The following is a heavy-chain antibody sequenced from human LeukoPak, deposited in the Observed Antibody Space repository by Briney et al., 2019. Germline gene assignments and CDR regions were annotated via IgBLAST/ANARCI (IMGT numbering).Heavy chain of an antibody. Sequence: GGSLRLSCAASGFTFSSYAMSWVRQAPGEGLEWVSAISGSGGSTYYADSVKGRLTISRDNSKNALYLQMNSLRAEDTAVYYCAKDKIAAAGLGFDYWGQGTLVTVSS. CDR2: ISGSGGST. CDR3: AKDKIAAAGLGFDY. J-gene: IGHJ4*02. D-gene: IGHD6-13*01. CDR1: GFTFSSYA. V-gene: IGHV3-23*01.